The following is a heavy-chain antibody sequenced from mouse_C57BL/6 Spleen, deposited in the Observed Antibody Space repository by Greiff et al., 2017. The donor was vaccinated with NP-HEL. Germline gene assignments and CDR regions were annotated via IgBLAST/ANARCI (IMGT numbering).Heavy chain of an antibody. V-gene: IGHV1-52*01. Sequence: QVQLQQPGAELVRPGSSVKLSCKASGYTFTSYWMHWVKQRPIQGLEWIGNIDSSDSETHYNQKFKDKATLTVDKSTSTAYMQLSSLTSEDYAVYYCAILLRSYFDYWGQGTTLTVSS. CDR3: AILLRSYFDY. CDR1: GYTFTSYW. D-gene: IGHD1-1*01. CDR2: IDSSDSET. J-gene: IGHJ2*01.